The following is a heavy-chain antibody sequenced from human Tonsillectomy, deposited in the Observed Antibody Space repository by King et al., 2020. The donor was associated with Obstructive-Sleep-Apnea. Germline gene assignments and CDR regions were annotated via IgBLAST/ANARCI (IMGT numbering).Heavy chain of an antibody. D-gene: IGHD3-22*01. CDR2: IYYSGST. CDR3: ARDRANYYDSSGYYYYYYGMDV. J-gene: IGHJ6*02. V-gene: IGHV4-39*07. Sequence: QLQESGPGLVKPSETLSLTCTVSGGSISSSSYYWGWIRQPPGKGLEWIGSIYYSGSTYYNPSLKSRVTISVDTCKNQFSLKLSSVTAADTAVYYCARDRANYYDSSGYYYYYYGMDVWGQGTTVTVSS. CDR1: GGSISSSSYY.